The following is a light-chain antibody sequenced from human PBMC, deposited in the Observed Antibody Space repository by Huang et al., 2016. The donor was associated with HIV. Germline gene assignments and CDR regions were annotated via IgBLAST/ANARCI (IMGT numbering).Light chain of an antibody. CDR2: WAS. J-gene: IGKJ1*01. Sequence: DIVMTQSPDSLAVSLGERATINCKSSQSVLDSANNENYLSWDQQKPGQPPNLLIDWASTRESGVPDRFSGSGSGTDFTLSISSLQAEDVAVYYCQQYSNARTFGQGTKVEIK. CDR3: QQYSNART. V-gene: IGKV4-1*01. CDR1: QSVLDSANNENY.